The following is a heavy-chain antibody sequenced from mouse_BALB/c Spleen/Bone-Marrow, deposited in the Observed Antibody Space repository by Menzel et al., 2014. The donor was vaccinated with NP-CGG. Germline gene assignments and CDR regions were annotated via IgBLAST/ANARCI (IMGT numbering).Heavy chain of an antibody. V-gene: IGHV1-76*01. CDR3: ASGVTTGWFVY. D-gene: IGHD2-2*01. CDR1: GYIFTSYW. Sequence: QVQLQQSGAELVRPGASVKLSCKTSGYIFTSYWIHWVKQRSGQGLEWIARIYPGSGSTYYNEKFEGKAPLTADKSSSTAYMQLSSLKSEDSAVYFCASGVTTGWFVYWGQGTLVTVSA. CDR2: IYPGSGST. J-gene: IGHJ3*01.